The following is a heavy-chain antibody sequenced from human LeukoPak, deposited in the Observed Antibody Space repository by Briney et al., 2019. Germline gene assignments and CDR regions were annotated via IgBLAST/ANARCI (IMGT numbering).Heavy chain of an antibody. CDR1: GFTFSSYA. Sequence: GRSLRLSCAASGFTFSSYALHWVRQAPGKGLEWLTFISYDGNNKFYADSVKGRFTISRDNSKNTLYLQMDSLRVEDTAVYYCAREAVMPVAPVKIGTSDRPLYEYYGLDVWGQGTTVTVS. D-gene: IGHD1/OR15-1a*01. V-gene: IGHV3-30-3*01. CDR3: AREAVMPVAPVKIGTSDRPLYEYYGLDV. J-gene: IGHJ6*02. CDR2: ISYDGNNK.